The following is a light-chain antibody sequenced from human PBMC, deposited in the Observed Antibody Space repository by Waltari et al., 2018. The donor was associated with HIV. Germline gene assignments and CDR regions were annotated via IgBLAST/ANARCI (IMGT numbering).Light chain of an antibody. CDR3: TSFTSRSTLV. J-gene: IGLJ2*01. CDR2: DVN. CDR1: SSDVGRYNY. Sequence: QSALTQPASVSGSPGQSIAISCTGTSSDVGRYNYVSWFQHHPGKAPKLMIYDVNNRPSGVSDRFSGSKSGSTASLTISGLQPEDEADYYCTSFTSRSTLVFGGGTKLTVL. V-gene: IGLV2-14*01.